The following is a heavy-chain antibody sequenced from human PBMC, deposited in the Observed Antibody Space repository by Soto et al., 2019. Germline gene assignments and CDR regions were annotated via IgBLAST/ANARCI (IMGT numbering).Heavy chain of an antibody. CDR2: IFHAGDT. J-gene: IGHJ5*02. Sequence: PSETLSLTCTVSGESIATGAFYWSWIRLQSGKGPEWIGSIFHAGDTYYNPSLKSRVEISLDGSQNQFSLNLRSVTAADTAVYYCAREGDYRTWFEPWGPGTLVPVSS. CDR1: GESIATGAFY. V-gene: IGHV4-31*03. D-gene: IGHD4-17*01. CDR3: AREGDYRTWFEP.